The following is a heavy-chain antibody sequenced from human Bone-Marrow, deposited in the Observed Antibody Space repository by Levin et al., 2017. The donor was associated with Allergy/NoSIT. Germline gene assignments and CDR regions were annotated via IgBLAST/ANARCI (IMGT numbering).Heavy chain of an antibody. J-gene: IGHJ4*02. D-gene: IGHD1-26*01. CDR3: ATSTGIGNYFFDN. V-gene: IGHV3-21*01. CDR1: GFTFGSFC. Sequence: LSLTCAASGFTFGSFCMNWVRQAPGKGLEWVSSISTGSTYIYYADSVRGRFTSSRDDAKNSLYLQMNSLRAEDTAVYYCATSTGIGNYFFDNWGQGTLVTVSS. CDR2: ISTGSTYI.